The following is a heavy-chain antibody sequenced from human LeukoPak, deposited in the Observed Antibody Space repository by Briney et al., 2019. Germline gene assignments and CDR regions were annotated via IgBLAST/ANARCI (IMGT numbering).Heavy chain of an antibody. CDR3: AKSRTNYYDSYYAFDF. Sequence: HPGGSLRLSCAASGFTVSSNYMSWVRQAPGKGLEWVSVVSGSGGSTHYADSVKGRFTISRDNSKNTLYLQMNSLSAEDTAVYNCAKSRTNYYDSYYAFDFWDQGTLVTVSS. J-gene: IGHJ4*02. CDR1: GFTVSSNY. CDR2: VSGSGGST. V-gene: IGHV3-23*01. D-gene: IGHD3-22*01.